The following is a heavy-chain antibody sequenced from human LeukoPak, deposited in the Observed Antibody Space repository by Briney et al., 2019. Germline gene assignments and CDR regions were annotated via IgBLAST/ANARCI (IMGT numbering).Heavy chain of an antibody. Sequence: SGGSLRLSCAASGFTFSSYAMSWVRQAPGEGLEWVSAISDSGGSTYYTDSVKGRFTISRDNSKNTLYLQMNSLRAEDTAVYYCASILLWYVYDYWGQGTLVTVSS. CDR1: GFTFSSYA. CDR2: ISDSGGST. V-gene: IGHV3-23*01. D-gene: IGHD3-10*01. CDR3: ASILLWYVYDY. J-gene: IGHJ4*02.